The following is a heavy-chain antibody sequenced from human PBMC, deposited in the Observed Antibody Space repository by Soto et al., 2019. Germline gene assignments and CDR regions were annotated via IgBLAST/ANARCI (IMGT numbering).Heavy chain of an antibody. Sequence: GGSLRLSCSASGFTFSNAWMTWVRQAPGKGLEWVARIKSKTDGGTTDYAAPVKVRFSISRDDSKNTVYLQMNSLKTEDTDVYYCTTDDPINRYWGQGTLVTVS. V-gene: IGHV3-15*01. J-gene: IGHJ4*02. CDR1: GFTFSNAW. CDR3: TTDDPINRY. CDR2: IKSKTDGGTT.